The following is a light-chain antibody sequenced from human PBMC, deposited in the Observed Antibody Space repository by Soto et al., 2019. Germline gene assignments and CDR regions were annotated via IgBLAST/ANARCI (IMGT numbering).Light chain of an antibody. J-gene: IGKJ4*01. CDR3: HQLNRNPT. Sequence: IQVTQSPSSLSASVGDRITITCRASQGVSTYLAWYQQKPGKAPKLLIYAAYTLQSGVPSRFSGGGSGTDFTLTISSLPPEDFATYYCHQLNRNPTFGGGTKVEIE. CDR2: AAY. CDR1: QGVSTY. V-gene: IGKV1-9*01.